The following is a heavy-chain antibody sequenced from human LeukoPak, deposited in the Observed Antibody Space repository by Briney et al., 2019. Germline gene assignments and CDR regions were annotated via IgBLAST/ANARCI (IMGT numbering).Heavy chain of an antibody. J-gene: IGHJ4*02. CDR2: IYISGTT. CDR1: GGSISTYY. D-gene: IGHD4-17*01. Sequence: PSETLSLTCTVSGGSISTYYWSWIRQPPGKGLEWNGYIYISGTTNYNPSLKSRVTMSVDTSKNQLSMKLSSVTAADTAVYYCARGSDFGDCWGQGTLVTVSS. CDR3: ARGSDFGDC. V-gene: IGHV4-59*01.